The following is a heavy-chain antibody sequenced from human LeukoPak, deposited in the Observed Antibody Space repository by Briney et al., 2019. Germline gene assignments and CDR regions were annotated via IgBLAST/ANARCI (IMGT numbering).Heavy chain of an antibody. Sequence: GGSLRFSCTASGFRFSAYAMQWVRQAPGKGLEWVAVISIDGNTQYYADSVRGRFSISRDNSKNTLYLEMSSLRGEDTGIFYCAREEYKYGLGALDVWGQGTTVTVSS. V-gene: IGHV3-30-3*01. D-gene: IGHD5-18*01. CDR1: GFRFSAYA. CDR3: AREEYKYGLGALDV. CDR2: ISIDGNTQ. J-gene: IGHJ6*02.